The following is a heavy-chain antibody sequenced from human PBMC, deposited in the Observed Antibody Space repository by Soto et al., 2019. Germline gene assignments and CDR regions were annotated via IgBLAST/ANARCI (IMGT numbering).Heavy chain of an antibody. CDR1: GGSISSYY. V-gene: IGHV4-59*01. CDR2: IYYSGST. CDR3: AGGHSGYAPRWFDP. D-gene: IGHD5-12*01. J-gene: IGHJ5*02. Sequence: PSETLSLTCTVSGGSISSYYWSWIRQPPGKGLEWIGYIYYSGSTNYNPSLKSRVTISVDTSKNQFSLKLSSVTAADTAVYYCAGGHSGYAPRWFDPWGQGTLVTVSS.